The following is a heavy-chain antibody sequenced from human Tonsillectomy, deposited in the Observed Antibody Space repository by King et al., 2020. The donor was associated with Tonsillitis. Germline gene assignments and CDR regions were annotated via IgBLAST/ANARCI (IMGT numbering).Heavy chain of an antibody. J-gene: IGHJ4*02. V-gene: IGHV4-59*08. CDR3: VSSGAYCTTGVCGATTIFDY. D-gene: IGHD2-8*01. CDR1: GGSISSYY. Sequence: QLQESGPGLVKPSETLSLTCTVSGGSISSYYWSWIRQPPGKGLEWIGYIYYSGSTNYNPSLKSRVTISVDTSKNQFSLKLSSETAADTAVYYCVSSGAYCTTGVCGATTIFDYWGQGTLVTVSS. CDR2: IYYSGST.